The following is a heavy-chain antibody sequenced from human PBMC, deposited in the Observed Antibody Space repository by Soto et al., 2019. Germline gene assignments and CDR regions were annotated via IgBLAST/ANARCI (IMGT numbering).Heavy chain of an antibody. CDR2: INPSDGKR. V-gene: IGHV1-18*01. J-gene: IGHJ4*02. CDR1: GLGVSFYG. Sequence: SSKGSCKDPGLGVSFYGLTGVRHAHGQGLEWMGWINPSDGKRNFAQQFEDRVTMTKATSTNTVFLELRSLKSDDTAIYYCARDRLRGYDSSGFYSWGQGTMVTVSS. D-gene: IGHD3-22*01. CDR3: ARDRLRGYDSSGFYS.